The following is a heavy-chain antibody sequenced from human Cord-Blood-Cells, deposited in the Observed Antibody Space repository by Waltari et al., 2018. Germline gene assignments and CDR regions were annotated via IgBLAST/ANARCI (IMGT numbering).Heavy chain of an antibody. CDR3: ARGQRNYYGSGSYDY. Sequence: QVQLQQWGAGLLKPSETLSLTCAVSGGSFSGYYWRWNRQPPGKGLEWIGEIKHSGSTNYNPSLKSRVTISVDTSKNQFSLKLSSVTAADTAVYYGARGQRNYYGSGSYDYWGQGTLVTVSS. CDR2: IKHSGST. J-gene: IGHJ4*02. CDR1: GGSFSGYY. D-gene: IGHD3-10*01. V-gene: IGHV4-34*01.